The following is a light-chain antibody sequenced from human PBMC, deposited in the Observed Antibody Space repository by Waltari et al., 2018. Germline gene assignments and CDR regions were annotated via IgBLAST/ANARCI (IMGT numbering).Light chain of an antibody. V-gene: IGLV1-47*01. CDR2: RNN. Sequence: QHVLTQPPSASGTTGQRVTLPCAGRRSNIGANYVYAYQQVPGLAPRLLICRNNQRPSGVPDRFSASKSGTAASLAISGLRSEGEADYYCATWDDSLSGGVFGGGTKLTVL. CDR1: RSNIGANY. J-gene: IGLJ2*01. CDR3: ATWDDSLSGGV.